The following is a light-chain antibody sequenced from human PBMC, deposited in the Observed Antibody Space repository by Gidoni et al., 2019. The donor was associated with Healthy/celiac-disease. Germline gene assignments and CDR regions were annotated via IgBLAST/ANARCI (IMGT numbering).Light chain of an antibody. Sequence: DSQMNQSPASLSASVGDRVTISCRASQSTSSYLTWSEQKPGEVTKHLIYAASSLQRGVPSRFRGSGSATAFTLTLSSLLPEDFVTHHCQQSYSTSRTFXGXTKVEIK. CDR2: AAS. J-gene: IGKJ4*01. CDR3: QQSYSTSRT. CDR1: QSTSSY. V-gene: IGKV1-39*01.